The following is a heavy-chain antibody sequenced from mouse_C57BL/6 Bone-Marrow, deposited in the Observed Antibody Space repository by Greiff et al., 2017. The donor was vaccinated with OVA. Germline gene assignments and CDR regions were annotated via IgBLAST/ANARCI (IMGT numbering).Heavy chain of an antibody. CDR2: IYPGDGDT. D-gene: IGHD2-4*01. Sequence: VQLVESGPELVKPGASVKISCKASGYAFSSSWMNWVKQRPGKGLEWIVRIYPGDGDTNYNGKFKGKATLTADKSSSTAYMQLSSLTSEDSAVYFCARWEDYDVDYWGQGTTLTVSS. CDR1: GYAFSSSW. V-gene: IGHV1-82*01. CDR3: ARWEDYDVDY. J-gene: IGHJ2*01.